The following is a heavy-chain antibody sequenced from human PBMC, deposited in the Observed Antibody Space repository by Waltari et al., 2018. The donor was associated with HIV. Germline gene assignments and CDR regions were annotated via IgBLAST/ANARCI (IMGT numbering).Heavy chain of an antibody. D-gene: IGHD3-3*01. CDR3: ARGSHRGFGVVINWFDP. Sequence: QVQLQQWGAGLLKPSETLSLTCAVYGGSFSGYYWTWIRQPPGKGLEWIGEINHSGSTNYNPSLKSRVTISVDTSKNQFSLKLSSVTAADTAVYYCARGSHRGFGVVINWFDPWGQGTLVTVSS. CDR1: GGSFSGYY. CDR2: INHSGST. V-gene: IGHV4-34*01. J-gene: IGHJ5*02.